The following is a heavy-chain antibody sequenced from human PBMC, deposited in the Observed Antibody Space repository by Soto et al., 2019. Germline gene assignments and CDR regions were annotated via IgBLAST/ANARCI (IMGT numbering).Heavy chain of an antibody. V-gene: IGHV4-31*03. Sequence: QVQLQESGPGLVKPSQTVSLTCTVSGGSISSGGYYWSWIRQHPGKGLEWIGYIYYSGSTYYNPSLKSRVTISVDTSKNQFSLKLSSVTAADTAVYYCARMSYGSGSYYTAWGQGTLVTVSS. J-gene: IGHJ5*02. CDR2: IYYSGST. CDR1: GGSISSGGYY. D-gene: IGHD3-10*01. CDR3: ARMSYGSGSYYTA.